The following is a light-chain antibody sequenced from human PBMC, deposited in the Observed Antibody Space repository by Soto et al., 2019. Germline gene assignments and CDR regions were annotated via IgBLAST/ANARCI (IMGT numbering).Light chain of an antibody. V-gene: IGLV2-14*01. CDR1: SSDIGGYDS. CDR2: EVS. CDR3: SSYTSSSTLV. Sequence: QSALTQSPSASGSPGQSVTISCTGTSSDIGGYDSVSWYQQHPGKAPKVMIYEVSNRPSGVSNRFSGSKSGNTASLTISGLQAEDEADYYCSSYTSSSTLVFGGGTKLTVL. J-gene: IGLJ3*02.